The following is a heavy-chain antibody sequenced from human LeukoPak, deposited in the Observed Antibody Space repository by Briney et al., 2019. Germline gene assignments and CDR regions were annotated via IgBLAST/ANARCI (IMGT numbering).Heavy chain of an antibody. D-gene: IGHD6-19*01. V-gene: IGHV3-30*18. CDR2: ISYDGSNK. CDR3: AKEGGKQWLVYYYYGMDV. J-gene: IGHJ6*02. CDR1: GFTFSSYG. Sequence: GSLRLSCAASGFTFSSYGMHWVRQAPGKGLEWVAVISYDGSNKYYADSVKGRFTISRDNSKNTLYLQMNGLRAEDTAVYYCAKEGGKQWLVYYYYGMDVWGQGTTVTVSS.